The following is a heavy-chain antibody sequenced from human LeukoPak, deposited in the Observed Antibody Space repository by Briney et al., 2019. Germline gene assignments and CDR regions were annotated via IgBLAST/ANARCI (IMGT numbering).Heavy chain of an antibody. CDR3: ARQYYDNTGYYYFDY. J-gene: IGHJ4*02. D-gene: IGHD3-22*01. V-gene: IGHV4-39*01. CDR2: MYYSGST. Sequence: PSETLSLTCTVSGGSITGSSYYWGWIRKPPGKGLEWLCSMYYSGSTYYNPSLKSRLTISVDTSKNQFSLKLTSVTAADTAVYYCARQYYDNTGYYYFDYWGQGTLVTVSS. CDR1: GGSITGSSYY.